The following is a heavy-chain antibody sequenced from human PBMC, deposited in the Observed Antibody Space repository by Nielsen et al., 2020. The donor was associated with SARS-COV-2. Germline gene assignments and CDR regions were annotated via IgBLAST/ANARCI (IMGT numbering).Heavy chain of an antibody. Sequence: WIRQPPGKGLEWVAVISYDGSNKYYADSVKGRFTISRDNSKNTLYLQMNSLRAEDTAVYYCARSIAAPGDAFDIWGQGTMVTVSS. CDR2: ISYDGSNK. D-gene: IGHD6-6*01. CDR3: ARSIAAPGDAFDI. J-gene: IGHJ3*02. V-gene: IGHV3-30-3*01.